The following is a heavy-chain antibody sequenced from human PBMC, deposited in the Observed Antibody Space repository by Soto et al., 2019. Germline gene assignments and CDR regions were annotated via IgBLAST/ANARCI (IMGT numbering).Heavy chain of an antibody. J-gene: IGHJ4*02. V-gene: IGHV3-53*01. CDR1: GFTVSDS. Sequence: GGSLRLSCSVAGFTVSDSMSWVRQAPGKGLECVSFIHSDGSTHYTDSVRGRFTISRDNSKNTLYLQMDRLRVDDTAVYFCARHASGPFDYWGQGTLVTVSS. CDR2: IHSDGST. CDR3: ARHASGPFDY. D-gene: IGHD6-19*01.